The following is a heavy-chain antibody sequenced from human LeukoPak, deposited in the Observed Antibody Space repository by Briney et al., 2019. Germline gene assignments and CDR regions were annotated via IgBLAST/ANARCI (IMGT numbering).Heavy chain of an antibody. D-gene: IGHD5-24*01. V-gene: IGHV3-43*02. CDR3: AKESARCSRGYNDY. CDR2: ISTDGGST. CDR1: GFTFSDYA. Sequence: GGALRLSCAASGFTFSDYAVHWVGQAAAKGLVGVSLISTDGGSTYYAASVKVRFMISRDNRKNSLYLQMNSLRTEETALYYCAKESARCSRGYNDYWGQGTMVSVPS. J-gene: IGHJ4*02.